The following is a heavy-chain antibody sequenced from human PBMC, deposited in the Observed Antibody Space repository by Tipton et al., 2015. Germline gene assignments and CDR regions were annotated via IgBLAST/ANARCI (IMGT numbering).Heavy chain of an antibody. CDR1: GGSFTGYY. J-gene: IGHJ4*02. Sequence: TLSLTCAVYGGSFTGYYWSWIRQTPGKGLEWIGEVNHGGSSNYKPSLKSRVTVSVDTSKSQFSPRITSVTAADTAVYYCARGAGNSSTWDFDYWGQGSLVIVSS. V-gene: IGHV4-34*01. D-gene: IGHD6-13*01. CDR3: ARGAGNSSTWDFDY. CDR2: VNHGGSS.